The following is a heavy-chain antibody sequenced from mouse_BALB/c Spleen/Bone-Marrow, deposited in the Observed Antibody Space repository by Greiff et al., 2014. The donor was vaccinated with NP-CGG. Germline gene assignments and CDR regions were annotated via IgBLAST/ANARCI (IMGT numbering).Heavy chain of an antibody. CDR1: GYTFTDYY. CDR3: ARGIYYGNYFDY. D-gene: IGHD2-1*01. J-gene: IGHJ2*01. CDR2: VNPYNGGT. Sequence: EVMLVESGPELVKPGASVKMSCKASGYTFTDYYMDWVKQSHGESFEWIGRVNPYNGGTSYNQKFKGKATLTVDKSSSTAYMELNSLTSEDSAVYYCARGIYYGNYFDYWGQGTTLTVSS. V-gene: IGHV1-19*01.